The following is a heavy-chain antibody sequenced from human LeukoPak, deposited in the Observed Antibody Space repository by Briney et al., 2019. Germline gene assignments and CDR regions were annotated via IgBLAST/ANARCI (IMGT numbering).Heavy chain of an antibody. CDR3: ARGVVTGYCSSTSCYHRQKRYYYGMDV. V-gene: IGHV1-18*01. J-gene: IGHJ6*02. CDR1: GYTFTSYG. CDR2: ISAYNGNT. Sequence: ASVKVSCKASGYTFTSYGISWVRQAPGQGLEWMGWISAYNGNTNYAQKLQGRVTMTTDTSTSTAYMELRSLRSDDTAVYYCARGVVTGYCSSTSCYHRQKRYYYGMDVWGQGTTVTVSS. D-gene: IGHD2-2*03.